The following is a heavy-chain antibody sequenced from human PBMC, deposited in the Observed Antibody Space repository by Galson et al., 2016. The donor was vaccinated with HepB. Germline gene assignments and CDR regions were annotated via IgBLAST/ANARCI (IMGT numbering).Heavy chain of an antibody. V-gene: IGHV3-53*01. CDR3: AGDAGYYGMDV. CDR2: VYSGGST. J-gene: IGHJ6*02. Sequence: SLRLSCAASGFTVISNYMTWVRQAPGKGLEWVSVVYSGGSTYYADSVKGRFTISRDNSKNTLYLQMNSLRAEDTAIYYCAGDAGYYGMDVWGQGTTVTVSS. CDR1: GFTVISNY.